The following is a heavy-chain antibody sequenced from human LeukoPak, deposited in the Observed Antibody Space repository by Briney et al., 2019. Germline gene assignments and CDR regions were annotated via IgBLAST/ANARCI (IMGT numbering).Heavy chain of an antibody. CDR2: ISTTTSPI. D-gene: IGHD6-19*01. V-gene: IGHV3-48*01. Sequence: GGSLRLSCAASRFTFSAYSMNWVRQAPGKGLEWVSYISTTTSPIYYADSVKGRFTISRDNAKNSLYLQMNNLRAEDTAIYYCAKEAVAGTNWFDPWGQGTLVTVSS. CDR1: RFTFSAYS. CDR3: AKEAVAGTNWFDP. J-gene: IGHJ5*02.